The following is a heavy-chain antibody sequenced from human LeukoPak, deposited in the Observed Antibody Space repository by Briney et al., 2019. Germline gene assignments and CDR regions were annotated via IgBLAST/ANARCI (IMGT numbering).Heavy chain of an antibody. CDR3: ETQYYDSSGYSY. D-gene: IGHD3-22*01. CDR2: IIPILGIA. CDR1: GGTFSSYA. Sequence: SVKVPCKASGGTFSSYAISWVRQAPGQGLEWMGRIIPILGIANYAQKFQGRVTITADKSTSTAYMELSSLRSEDTAVYYCETQYYDSSGYSYWGQGTLVTVSS. J-gene: IGHJ4*02. V-gene: IGHV1-69*04.